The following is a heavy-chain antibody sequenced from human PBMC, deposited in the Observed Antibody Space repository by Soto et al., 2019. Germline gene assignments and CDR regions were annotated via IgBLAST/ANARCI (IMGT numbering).Heavy chain of an antibody. CDR2: VSVPSGDT. CDR1: GYSFSSFG. D-gene: IGHD2-15*01. J-gene: IGHJ4*02. Sequence: ASVKVSCKASGYSFSSFGISWVRQAPGQGLEWVGWVSVPSGDTSSAQNFQGRVTVTTDTSTSTAYMEVGSLRSDDTAVYYCARTCRSGGSCYLEYWGQGTLVTVSS. V-gene: IGHV1-18*01. CDR3: ARTCRSGGSCYLEY.